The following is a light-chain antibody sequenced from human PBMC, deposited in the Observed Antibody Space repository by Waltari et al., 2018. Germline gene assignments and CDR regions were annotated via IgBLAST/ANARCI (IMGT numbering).Light chain of an antibody. CDR1: QSIGRD. CDR2: GAS. Sequence: EIVLTQSPGTLSLSPGERATLSCRASQSIGRDLAWYQQKPDQAPRLLIYGASSRATGIPDRFSGSGSGTDFSLTISRLEPEDFAVYYCQNHERLPATFGQGTKVDIK. J-gene: IGKJ1*01. CDR3: QNHERLPAT. V-gene: IGKV3-20*01.